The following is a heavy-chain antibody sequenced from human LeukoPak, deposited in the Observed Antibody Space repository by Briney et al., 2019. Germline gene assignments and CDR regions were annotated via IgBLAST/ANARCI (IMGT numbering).Heavy chain of an antibody. CDR2: IYTSGST. V-gene: IGHV4-61*02. D-gene: IGHD6-13*01. CDR1: GGSISSGSYY. J-gene: IGHJ3*02. Sequence: SETLSLTCTVSGGSISSGSYYWSWIRQPAGKGLEWIGRIYTSGSTNYNPSLKSRVTISVDTSKNQFSLKLSSVTAADTAVYYCARDREQLVHLDAFDIWGQGTMVTVSS. CDR3: ARDREQLVHLDAFDI.